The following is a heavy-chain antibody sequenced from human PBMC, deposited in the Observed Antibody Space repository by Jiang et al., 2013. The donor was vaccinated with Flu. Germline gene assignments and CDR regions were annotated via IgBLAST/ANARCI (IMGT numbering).Heavy chain of an antibody. CDR2: LSAYNGNT. CDR1: GYSFTSYG. Sequence: EVKKPGASVKVSCKASGYSFTSYGISWVRQAPGQGLEWMGWLSAYNGNTNSAQKFQGRVTMTTDTSTSTVYMELRSLRSDDTAVYYCARAQPRDGDGDYVYIMFSHFDYWGQGTLVTVSS. CDR3: ARAQPRDGDGDYVYIMFSHFDY. V-gene: IGHV1-18*01. J-gene: IGHJ4*02. D-gene: IGHD4-17*01.